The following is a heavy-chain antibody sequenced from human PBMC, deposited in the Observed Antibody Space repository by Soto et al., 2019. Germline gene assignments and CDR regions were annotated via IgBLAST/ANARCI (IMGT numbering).Heavy chain of an antibody. J-gene: IGHJ6*02. D-gene: IGHD2-21*01. CDR1: GFSLSDYA. CDR2: ISSDSRTI. V-gene: IGHV3-48*02. Sequence: GXSLRLSCVASGFSLSDYAVNWVRQAPGKGLEWVSFISSDSRTIYYADSVEGRFTASRDNARNSVSLQMDSLRDEDAAVYYCARIKLVLWFFFDVDVYVMDFWGQGSPVTVSS. CDR3: ARIKLVLWFFFDVDVYVMDF.